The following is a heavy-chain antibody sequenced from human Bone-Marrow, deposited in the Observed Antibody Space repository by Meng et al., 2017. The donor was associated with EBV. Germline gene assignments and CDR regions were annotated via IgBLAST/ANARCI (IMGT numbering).Heavy chain of an antibody. Sequence: QGERVQSGAEVRNPGASMKVSCKASGYTFTSYYIHWVRQAPGQGLEWMGIINPSGGTTTYAQKFQGRVTMTRDTSTSTVYMDLSSLRSEDTAVYYCVRDISGYSSDYWGQGTLVTVSS. CDR1: GYTFTSYY. V-gene: IGHV1-46*01. CDR3: VRDISGYSSDY. CDR2: INPSGGTT. D-gene: IGHD3-9*01. J-gene: IGHJ4*02.